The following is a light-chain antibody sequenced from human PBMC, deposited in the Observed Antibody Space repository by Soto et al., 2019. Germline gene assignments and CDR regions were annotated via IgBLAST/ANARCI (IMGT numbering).Light chain of an antibody. J-gene: IGLJ1*01. Sequence: QSALTQPRSVSGSPGQSVTMSCTGTSSDVGGYKYVSWYQQHPGKAPKLMIYDVSKRPSGVPDRFSGSKSGNTASLTISGLQAEDEADYYCCSYAGSYIFYVFGTGTKLTVL. CDR2: DVS. CDR3: CSYAGSYIFYV. CDR1: SSDVGGYKY. V-gene: IGLV2-11*01.